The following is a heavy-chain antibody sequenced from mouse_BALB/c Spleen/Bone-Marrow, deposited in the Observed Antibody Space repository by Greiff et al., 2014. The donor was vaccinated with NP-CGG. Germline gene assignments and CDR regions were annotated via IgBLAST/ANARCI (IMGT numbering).Heavy chain of an antibody. Sequence: VQLQQSGPELGMPGSSVKMSCKTYGYSFTDYTIHWAKQSHGKSLEWIGGFNPNNGGANYNQKFKDKATLTLDKSSRTAYMEFRSLTFEDSAVYYCARAGWYDYWGQGTTLTVSS. J-gene: IGHJ2*01. D-gene: IGHD1-1*02. CDR1: GYSFTDYT. CDR2: FNPNNGGA. V-gene: IGHV1-22*01. CDR3: ARAGWYDY.